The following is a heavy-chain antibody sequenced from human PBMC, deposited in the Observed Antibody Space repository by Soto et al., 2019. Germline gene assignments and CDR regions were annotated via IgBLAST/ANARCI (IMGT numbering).Heavy chain of an antibody. CDR3: ARRERYYGSPGWFDP. V-gene: IGHV4-39*01. Sequence: QLHLQESVPGLVRPSETLSLTCTVSGGSLNDFAYYWGWIRQPPGKGLEWIGTVYHNEHTYYNPSLKSRVTISVDTAKNQFSLNLRSVTAADTAIYFCARRERYYGSPGWFDPWGQGALVTVSS. CDR2: VYHNEHT. CDR1: GGSLNDFAYY. J-gene: IGHJ5*02. D-gene: IGHD3-16*01.